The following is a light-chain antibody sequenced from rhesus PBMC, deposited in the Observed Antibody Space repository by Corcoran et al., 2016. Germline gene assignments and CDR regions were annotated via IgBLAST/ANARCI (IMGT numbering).Light chain of an antibody. CDR1: SSDIGGYNY. CDR2: EVS. J-gene: IGLJ1*01. V-gene: IGLV2-32*01. CDR3: CSYAGSYTFI. Sequence: QAALTQPRSVSGSPGQSVTISCTGTSSDIGGYNYFSWYQQHPGTAPKLMIYEVSKRPSGVSDRFSGSKSGNTASLTISGLQAEDVADYYCCSYAGSYTFIFGAGTRLTVL.